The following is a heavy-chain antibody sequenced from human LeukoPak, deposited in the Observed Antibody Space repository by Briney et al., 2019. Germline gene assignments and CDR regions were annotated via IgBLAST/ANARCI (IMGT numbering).Heavy chain of an antibody. CDR1: GYSISSGYY. Sequence: SETLSLTCAVSGYSISSGYYWGWIQQPPGKGLEWIGEIYHSGSTNYNPSLKSRVTISVDTSKNQFSLKLSSVTAADTAVYYCARGPGASRTGDFDYWGQGTLVTVSS. V-gene: IGHV4-38-2*01. D-gene: IGHD1-26*01. CDR3: ARGPGASRTGDFDY. J-gene: IGHJ4*02. CDR2: IYHSGST.